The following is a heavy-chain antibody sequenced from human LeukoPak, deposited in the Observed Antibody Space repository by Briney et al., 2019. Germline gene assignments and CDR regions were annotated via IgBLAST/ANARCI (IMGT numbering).Heavy chain of an antibody. Sequence: PGASVKVSCKASGGTFSSYANSWVRQAPGQGLEWMGRIIPILGIANYAQKFQGRVTITADKSTSTAYMELSSLRSEDTAVYYCAVHLAVAGSYYFDYWGQGTLVTVSS. J-gene: IGHJ4*02. CDR2: IIPILGIA. CDR3: AVHLAVAGSYYFDY. CDR1: GGTFSSYA. D-gene: IGHD6-19*01. V-gene: IGHV1-69*04.